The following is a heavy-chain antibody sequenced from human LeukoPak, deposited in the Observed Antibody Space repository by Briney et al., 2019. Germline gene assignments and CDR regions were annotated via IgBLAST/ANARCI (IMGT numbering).Heavy chain of an antibody. D-gene: IGHD4-17*01. CDR3: ARDRTSYGDLDY. Sequence: PGGSLRLSCAASGFTFSSYAMSWVRQAPGKGLVWVSRINSDGSSTSYADSVKGRFTISRDNAKNTLYLQMNSLRAEDTAVYYCARDRTSYGDLDYWGQGTLVTVSS. CDR2: INSDGSST. J-gene: IGHJ4*02. V-gene: IGHV3-74*01. CDR1: GFTFSSYA.